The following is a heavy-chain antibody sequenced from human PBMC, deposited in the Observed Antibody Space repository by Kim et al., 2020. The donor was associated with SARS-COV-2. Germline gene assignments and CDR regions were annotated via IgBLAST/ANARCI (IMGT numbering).Heavy chain of an antibody. CDR3: TRDILPLY. CDR2: IYYSGST. Sequence: SETLSLTCTVSGGSVSPFYWSWVRQPPGKGLEWIGYIYYSGSTNYNPSLKSRVTISVDMSKNQFSLKLSSVTAADTAVYYCTRDILPLYWGQGTLVTVSS. J-gene: IGHJ4*02. CDR1: GGSVSPFY. D-gene: IGHD2-21*02. V-gene: IGHV4-59*02.